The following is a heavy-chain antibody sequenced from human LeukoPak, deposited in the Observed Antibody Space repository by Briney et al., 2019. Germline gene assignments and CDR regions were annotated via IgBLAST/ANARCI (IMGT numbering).Heavy chain of an antibody. Sequence: GGSLRLSCAASGFTFSNYVMNWVRQAPGKGLEWVSSISSSSSYIYYADSVKGRFTISRDNAKNSLYLQMNSLRAEDTAVYYCAREGPAATSEDWFDPWGQGTLVTVSS. CDR1: GFTFSNYV. D-gene: IGHD2-2*01. CDR3: AREGPAATSEDWFDP. J-gene: IGHJ5*02. V-gene: IGHV3-21*01. CDR2: ISSSSSYI.